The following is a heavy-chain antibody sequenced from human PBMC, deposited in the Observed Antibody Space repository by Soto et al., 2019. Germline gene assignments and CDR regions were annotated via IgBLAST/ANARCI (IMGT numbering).Heavy chain of an antibody. V-gene: IGHV1-46*01. J-gene: IGHJ6*02. CDR1: GYTFTTYF. Sequence: QVQLVQSGAEVKKPGASMKVSCKASGYTFTTYFIHWMRQAPGQGLEWMGIVNPSDESTNYAQKFQGRVTMTRDKSTTTVNMELSSLRSDDTAVYYCARAADIVMVAALENYYYGMDVWGQGTTVTVSS. D-gene: IGHD2-21*02. CDR2: VNPSDEST. CDR3: ARAADIVMVAALENYYYGMDV.